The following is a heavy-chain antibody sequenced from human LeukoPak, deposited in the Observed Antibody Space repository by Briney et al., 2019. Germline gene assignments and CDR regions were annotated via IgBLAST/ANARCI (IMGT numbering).Heavy chain of an antibody. V-gene: IGHV1-2*02. CDR2: INPNSGRT. CDR3: AREYSGSDSRGYFDY. D-gene: IGHD5-12*01. Sequence: ASVKVSCKASGYTFTGYYMHWGRQAPGQGLEWMGWINPNSGRTNYAQKFQGRVTMTRDTSTSTAYMELSRLRSDDTAVYYCAREYSGSDSRGYFDYWGQGTLVTVSS. J-gene: IGHJ4*02. CDR1: GYTFTGYY.